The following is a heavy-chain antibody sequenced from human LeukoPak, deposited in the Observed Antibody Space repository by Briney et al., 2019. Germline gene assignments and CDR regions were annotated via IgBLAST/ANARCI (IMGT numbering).Heavy chain of an antibody. CDR1: GYTFTDYY. V-gene: IGHV1-2*02. CDR2: INPNSGGT. CDR3: ARGGSYSNDAFDI. D-gene: IGHD1-26*01. Sequence: ASVKVSCKASGYTFTDYYMHWVRQAPGQGLEWMGWINPNSGGTNYAQKFQGRVTMTRDTSISTAYMELSRLRSDHTAVYYCARGGSYSNDAFDIWGQGTMVTVSS. J-gene: IGHJ3*02.